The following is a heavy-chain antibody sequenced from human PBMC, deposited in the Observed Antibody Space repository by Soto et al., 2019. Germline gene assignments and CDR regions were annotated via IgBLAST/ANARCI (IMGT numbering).Heavy chain of an antibody. J-gene: IGHJ6*03. V-gene: IGHV3-23*01. Sequence: PGVSLRLSFAASGFTFSSFAMSWVRQAPGKGLEWVAAISGSGDSTYYADSVKGRFTISRDNSKNTLYLQMNSLRAEDTAVYYCAKHAIFGVVTYMDVWGKGTTVTVSS. D-gene: IGHD3-3*01. CDR1: GFTFSSFA. CDR2: ISGSGDST. CDR3: AKHAIFGVVTYMDV.